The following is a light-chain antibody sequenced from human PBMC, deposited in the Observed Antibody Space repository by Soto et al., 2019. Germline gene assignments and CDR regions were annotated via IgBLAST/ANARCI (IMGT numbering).Light chain of an antibody. Sequence: ETVLTQSPGTLSLSPGERATLFCRASQRISNNFLAWYQQIPGQAPSLLIFGASSRSTGIPDRFSGSASGTAFTLTIGSLEPEDFAVNYCQQDRRSPPSWTLGQGTKVEIK. V-gene: IGKV3-20*01. CDR1: QRISNNF. J-gene: IGKJ1*01. CDR2: GAS. CDR3: QQDRRSPPSWT.